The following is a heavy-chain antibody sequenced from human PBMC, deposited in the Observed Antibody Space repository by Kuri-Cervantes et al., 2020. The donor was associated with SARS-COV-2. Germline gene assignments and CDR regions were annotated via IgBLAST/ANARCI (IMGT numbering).Heavy chain of an antibody. CDR3: ARASLVGAFWSGYGIWFDP. Sequence: SETLSLTCTVSGCSISSGDYYWSWIPQPPGKGLEWIGYSYYSGSSYYNPSLKSRVTISVDTSKNQFSLKLSSVTAAATAVYYCARASLVGAFWSGYGIWFDPWGQGTLVTVSS. V-gene: IGHV4-30-4*01. CDR2: SYYSGSS. J-gene: IGHJ5*02. CDR1: GCSISSGDYY. D-gene: IGHD3-3*01.